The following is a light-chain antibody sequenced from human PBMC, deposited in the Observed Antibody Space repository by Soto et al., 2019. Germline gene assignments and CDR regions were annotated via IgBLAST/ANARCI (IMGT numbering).Light chain of an antibody. CDR1: PSVDTY. CDR2: GAF. J-gene: IGKJ5*01. V-gene: IGKV3-11*01. Sequence: IVLTQSPATLSLSPGERATLSCRASPSVDTYMDWYRQKPGQATRLLIYGAFNRATGIPARFSRSGSGTDFALTIHSLEPEDFAVYYCQRRNSWPPVTFGQGTRLETK. CDR3: QRRNSWPPVT.